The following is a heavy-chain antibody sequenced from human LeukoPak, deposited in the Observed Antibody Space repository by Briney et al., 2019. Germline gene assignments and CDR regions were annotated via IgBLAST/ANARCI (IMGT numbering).Heavy chain of an antibody. D-gene: IGHD1-26*01. CDR3: ARQTREDF. CDR2: IYYSGST. Sequence: SETLSLTCAVSGGSFSSNTYYWGWIRQPPGKGLEWIASIYYSGSTYYNPSLRSRVTISVDTSKNQFSLGLSSVTAADTAVYYCARQTREDFWGQGTLVTVSS. V-gene: IGHV4-39*01. J-gene: IGHJ4*02. CDR1: GGSFSSNTYY.